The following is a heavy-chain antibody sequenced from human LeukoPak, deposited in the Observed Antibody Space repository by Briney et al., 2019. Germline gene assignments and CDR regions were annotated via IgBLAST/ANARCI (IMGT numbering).Heavy chain of an antibody. D-gene: IGHD6-19*01. J-gene: IGHJ4*02. CDR3: AKGHSGGWYXVXFDS. CDR1: GFTFDDYA. Sequence: PGRSLRLSCAAPGFTFDDYAMPWVRQAPGKGLEWVSGISWNSGSIGYADSVKGRFTISRDNAKNSLYLQKNSLRAEDTALYYCAKGHSGGWYXVXFDSWGQGTLVTV. V-gene: IGHV3-9*01. CDR2: ISWNSGSI.